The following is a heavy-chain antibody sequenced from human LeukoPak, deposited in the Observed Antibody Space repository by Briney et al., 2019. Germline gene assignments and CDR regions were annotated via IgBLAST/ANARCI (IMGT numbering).Heavy chain of an antibody. CDR2: ISVRSNYI. Sequence: GGSLRLSCVASGYTFSSYSINWVRQAQGEGLEWVSSISVRSNYIYYADSVRGRFSISRDDARDSLYLQMNSLRAEDTAVYYCVRLRRNSDTSGFYYYYDFWGQGTLVTVSS. CDR1: GYTFSSYS. V-gene: IGHV3-21*01. D-gene: IGHD3-22*01. CDR3: VRLRRNSDTSGFYYYYDF. J-gene: IGHJ4*02.